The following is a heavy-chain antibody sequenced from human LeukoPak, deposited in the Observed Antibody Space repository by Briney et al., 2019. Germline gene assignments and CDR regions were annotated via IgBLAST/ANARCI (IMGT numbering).Heavy chain of an antibody. CDR3: ARDRFGGYGAFDI. CDR1: GGSISSYY. J-gene: IGHJ3*02. CDR2: IYYSGST. D-gene: IGHD3-22*01. V-gene: IGHV4-59*01. Sequence: PSETLSLTCPVSGGSISSYYWSWIRQPPGKGLEWIGYIYYSGSTNYNPSLKSRVTISVDTSKNQFSLKLSSVTAADTAVYYCARDRFGGYGAFDIWGQGTMVTVSS.